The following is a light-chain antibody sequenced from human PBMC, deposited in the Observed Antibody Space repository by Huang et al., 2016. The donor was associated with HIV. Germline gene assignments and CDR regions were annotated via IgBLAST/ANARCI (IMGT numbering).Light chain of an antibody. CDR1: QTIGTY. V-gene: IGKV3-11*01. Sequence: EVVLTQSPPTLSLFPGETATISCRASQTIGTYVAWYQQRPGQGPRLLIYDGSNRAAGVPARISGAGSGTTFTLSISGLESEDFGVYYCQQRRSWPLTFGGGTKVEV. J-gene: IGKJ4*01. CDR3: QQRRSWPLT. CDR2: DGS.